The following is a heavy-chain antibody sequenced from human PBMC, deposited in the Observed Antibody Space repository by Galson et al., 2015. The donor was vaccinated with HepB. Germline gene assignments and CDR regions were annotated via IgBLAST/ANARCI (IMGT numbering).Heavy chain of an antibody. Sequence: SLRLSCAASGFTFSSYGMHWVRQAPGKGLEWVAVISYDESNKYYADSVKGRFTISRDNSKNTLYLQMNSLRAEDTAVYYCARDQNDDILTGYYYYYGMDVWGQGTTVTVSS. CDR1: GFTFSSYG. D-gene: IGHD3-9*01. CDR2: ISYDESNK. V-gene: IGHV3-30*03. CDR3: ARDQNDDILTGYYYYYGMDV. J-gene: IGHJ6*02.